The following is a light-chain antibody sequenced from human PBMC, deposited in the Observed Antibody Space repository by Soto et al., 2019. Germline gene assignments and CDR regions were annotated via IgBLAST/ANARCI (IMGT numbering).Light chain of an antibody. CDR3: QQYNTSWT. V-gene: IGKV1-5*03. CDR1: QSINIW. Sequence: DIQMTQSPSTLSASVGDRVTITCRASQSINIWLAWYQQKPGKAPNLLIYKASNLESGVPPRFSGSGSGKEFPLTISSLQPDDFATYYCQQYNTSWTFGQGTKVEIK. J-gene: IGKJ1*01. CDR2: KAS.